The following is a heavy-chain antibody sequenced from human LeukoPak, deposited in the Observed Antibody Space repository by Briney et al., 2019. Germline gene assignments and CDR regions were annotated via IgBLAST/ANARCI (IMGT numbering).Heavy chain of an antibody. CDR3: ARHPILEWLQNRSPVLMDV. D-gene: IGHD3-3*01. J-gene: IGHJ6*02. Sequence: GESLKISCKGSGYSFTSYWIGWVRLMPGKGLEWMGIIYPGDSDTRYSPSFQGQVTISADKSISTAYLQWSSLKASDTAMYYCARHPILEWLQNRSPVLMDVWGQGTTVTVSS. V-gene: IGHV5-51*01. CDR2: IYPGDSDT. CDR1: GYSFTSYW.